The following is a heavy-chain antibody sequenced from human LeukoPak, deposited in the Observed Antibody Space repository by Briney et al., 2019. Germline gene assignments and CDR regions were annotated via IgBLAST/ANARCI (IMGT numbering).Heavy chain of an antibody. D-gene: IGHD4-17*01. V-gene: IGHV3-30*02. Sequence: PGGSLRLSCTASGLTFSDSGMHWIRQAPGKGREWVAFIPNDGSKEHYADSVKGRFTISRDDSKIILYLQMTSLRPEDTAVYYCTKDGSPYGAAFGGQGTLVTVSS. CDR1: GLTFSDSG. CDR3: TKDGSPYGAAF. J-gene: IGHJ4*02. CDR2: IPNDGSKE.